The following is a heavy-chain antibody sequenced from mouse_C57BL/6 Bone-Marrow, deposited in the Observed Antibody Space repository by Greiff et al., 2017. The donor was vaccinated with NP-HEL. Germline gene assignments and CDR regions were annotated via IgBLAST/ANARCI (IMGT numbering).Heavy chain of an antibody. CDR1: GFSFTSYG. D-gene: IGHD1-1*01. CDR2: IWSGGST. V-gene: IGHV2-2*01. CDR3: ARNPHYYGSSYVWYFDK. J-gene: IGHJ2*01. Sequence: VQRVESGPGLVQPSQSLSITCTVSGFSFTSYGVHWVRQSPGKGLEWLGVIWSGGSTDYNAAFISRLSTRKDNYKSQVFFKMNSLQADDTAIDYCARNPHYYGSSYVWYFDKWGQGTTLTVSA.